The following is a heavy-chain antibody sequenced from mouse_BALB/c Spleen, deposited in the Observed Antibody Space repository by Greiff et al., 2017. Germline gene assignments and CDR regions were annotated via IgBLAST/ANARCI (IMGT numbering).Heavy chain of an antibody. Sequence: QVQLKESGPGLVQPSQSLSITCTVSGFSLTSYGVHWVRQSPGKGLEWLGVIWSGGSTDYNAAFISRLSISKDNSKSQVFFKMNSLQANDTAIYYCARGGIHYYIHWYFDVWGAGTTVTVSS. CDR1: GFSLTSYG. D-gene: IGHD1-2*01. CDR2: IWSGGST. J-gene: IGHJ1*01. V-gene: IGHV2-2*02. CDR3: ARGGIHYYIHWYFDV.